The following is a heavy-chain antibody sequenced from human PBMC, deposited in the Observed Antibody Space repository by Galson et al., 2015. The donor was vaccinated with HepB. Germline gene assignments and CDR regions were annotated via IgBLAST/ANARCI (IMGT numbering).Heavy chain of an antibody. V-gene: IGHV4-34*01. J-gene: IGHJ6*02. CDR3: ARGSGSYGYGMDV. CDR1: GGPFSGYY. Sequence: ETLSLTCAVYGGPFSGYYWSWIRQPPGKGLEWIGEINHSGSTNYNPSLKSRVTISVDTSKNQFSLKLSSVTAADPAVYYCARGSGSYGYGMDVWGQGTTVTVSS. D-gene: IGHD1-26*01. CDR2: INHSGST.